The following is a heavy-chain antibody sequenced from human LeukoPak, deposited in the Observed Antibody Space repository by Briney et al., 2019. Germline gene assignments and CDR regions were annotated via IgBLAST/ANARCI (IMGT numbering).Heavy chain of an antibody. D-gene: IGHD3-3*01. CDR1: GGSISSYY. CDR2: IYYSGST. J-gene: IGHJ3*02. CDR3: ARWDFGEGDAFDI. Sequence: SETLSLTCTVSGGSISSYYWSWIRQPPGKGLEWIGYIYYSGSTNYNPSLKSRVTISVDTSKNQFSLKLSSVTAADTAVYYCARWDFGEGDAFDIWGQGTMVTVSS. V-gene: IGHV4-59*01.